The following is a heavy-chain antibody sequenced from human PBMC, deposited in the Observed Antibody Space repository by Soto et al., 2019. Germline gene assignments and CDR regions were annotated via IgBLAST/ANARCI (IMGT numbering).Heavy chain of an antibody. D-gene: IGHD3-10*01. CDR1: GDSISSSY. V-gene: IGHV4-59*08. Sequence: SETLSLTCTVAGDSISSSYWNWIRQPPGRGLEWIGYIHYSGTTKYNPSLKSRVTISVGTSKNQFSLKLTSVTAADTAVYYCARQNYDSGTSWAWGQGTLVTVSS. CDR3: ARQNYDSGTSWA. CDR2: IHYSGTT. J-gene: IGHJ4*02.